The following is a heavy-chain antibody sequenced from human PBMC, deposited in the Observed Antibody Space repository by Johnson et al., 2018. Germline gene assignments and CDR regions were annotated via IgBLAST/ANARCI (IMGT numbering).Heavy chain of an antibody. CDR3: TRGYDFWSGYYIDV. J-gene: IGHJ6*03. CDR1: GFTFDDYA. Sequence: VQLQESGGGLVQPGRSLRLSCTTSGFTFDDYAMSWFRQAPGKGLEWVGFIRSKTFGGTRDYVASVKGRFTISREDSKGIAYLQMNSLKTEDTAIYFCTRGYDFWSGYYIDVWGKGTTVTVSS. V-gene: IGHV3-49*03. CDR2: IRSKTFGGTR. D-gene: IGHD3-3*01.